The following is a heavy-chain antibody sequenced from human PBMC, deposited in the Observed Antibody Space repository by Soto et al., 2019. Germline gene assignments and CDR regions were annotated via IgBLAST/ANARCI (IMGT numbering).Heavy chain of an antibody. CDR2: INHSGST. J-gene: IGHJ5*02. CDR1: GGSFSGYY. D-gene: IGHD3-22*01. Sequence: QVQLQQWGAGLLKPSETLSLTCAVYGGSFSGYYWSWIRQPPRKGLEWIGKINHSGSTNDTPSLTSRISTSVDTPKNQFSLKLSSVTAADTAVYYGARPSRHGGYRKWFHPWGQGTLVTVSS. CDR3: ARPSRHGGYRKWFHP. V-gene: IGHV4-34*01.